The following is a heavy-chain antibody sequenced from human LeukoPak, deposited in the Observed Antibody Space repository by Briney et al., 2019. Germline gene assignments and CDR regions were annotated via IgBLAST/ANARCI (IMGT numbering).Heavy chain of an antibody. CDR1: GGSISSYY. J-gene: IGHJ3*02. D-gene: IGHD3-22*01. V-gene: IGHV4-59*01. CDR2: IYYSGST. Sequence: SETLSLTCTVSGGSISSYYWSWIRQPPGKGLEWIGYIYYSGSTNYNPSLKSRVTISVDTSKNQFSLKLSSVTAADTAVYYCASSPGEYYYDSSGYYRDAFDIWGQGTMVTVSS. CDR3: ASSPGEYYYDSSGYYRDAFDI.